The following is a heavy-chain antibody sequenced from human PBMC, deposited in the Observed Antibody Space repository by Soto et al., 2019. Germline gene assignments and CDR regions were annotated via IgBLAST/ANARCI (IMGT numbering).Heavy chain of an antibody. Sequence: QVQLVQSGAEVKKPGSSVKVSFKASGGTFSSYAISWVRQAPGQGLEWMGGIIPILGTANYAQKFQGRVTITADESTSTAYMELSSLRSEDTAVYYCARHVPAAGYYYGMDVWGQGTTVTVSS. CDR1: GGTFSSYA. V-gene: IGHV1-69*11. D-gene: IGHD2-2*01. J-gene: IGHJ6*02. CDR3: ARHVPAAGYYYGMDV. CDR2: IIPILGTA.